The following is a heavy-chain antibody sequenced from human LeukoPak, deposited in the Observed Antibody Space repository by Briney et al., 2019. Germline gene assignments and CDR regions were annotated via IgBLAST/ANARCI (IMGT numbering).Heavy chain of an antibody. CDR1: GYSFTSYW. D-gene: IGHD5-18*01. V-gene: IGHV5-51*01. Sequence: GESLKISCKGSGYSFTSYWIGWVRQVPGKGLEWMGFIYPGDSDTAYSPSFQGQVTVSADKSITTAYLQWSSLKASDTAMYYCARRGRYSYGSYFDYWGQGTLVTVSS. CDR2: IYPGDSDT. CDR3: ARRGRYSYGSYFDY. J-gene: IGHJ4*02.